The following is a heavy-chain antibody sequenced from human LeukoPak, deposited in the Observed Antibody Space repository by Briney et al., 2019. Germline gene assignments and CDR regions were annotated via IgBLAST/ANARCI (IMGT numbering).Heavy chain of an antibody. J-gene: IGHJ4*02. D-gene: IGHD4-17*01. Sequence: SETLSLTCAVSGGSISSSSYYWGWIRQPPGKGLEWIGEINHSGSTNYNPSLKSRVTISVDTSKNQFSLKLSSVTAADTAVYYCASRGSYGDRLHFDYWARELWSPSPQ. CDR1: GGSISSSSYY. V-gene: IGHV4-39*07. CDR3: ASRGSYGDRLHFDY. CDR2: INHSGST.